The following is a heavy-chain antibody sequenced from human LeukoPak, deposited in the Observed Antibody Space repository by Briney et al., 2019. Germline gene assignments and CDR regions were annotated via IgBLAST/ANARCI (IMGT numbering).Heavy chain of an antibody. D-gene: IGHD3-9*01. V-gene: IGHV4-4*09. CDR2: FYTSGST. CDR3: ARLRPTGQRLVIGGPVPYMGV. Sequence: PSETLSLTCTVSGGSISSYYWSWIRQPPGKGLEWIGYFYTSGSTNYNPSLKSRVTISVDTSKNQFSLKLSSVTAADTAVYYCARLRPTGQRLVIGGPVPYMGVWGKGTTVTVSS. J-gene: IGHJ6*03. CDR1: GGSISSYY.